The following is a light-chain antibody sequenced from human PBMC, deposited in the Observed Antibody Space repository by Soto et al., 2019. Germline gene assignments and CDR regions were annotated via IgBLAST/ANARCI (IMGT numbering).Light chain of an antibody. CDR1: QSVSSY. J-gene: IGKJ1*01. CDR2: DAS. Sequence: EIVLTHSPATLSLSPCERATLSCSASQSVSSYLAWCQQKPGQAPRLLIYDASNRATGIPDRFSGSGSGTDFTLTITRLEPEDFAVYYCQQYDTSPWTFGQGTKVDIK. CDR3: QQYDTSPWT. V-gene: IGKV3-20*01.